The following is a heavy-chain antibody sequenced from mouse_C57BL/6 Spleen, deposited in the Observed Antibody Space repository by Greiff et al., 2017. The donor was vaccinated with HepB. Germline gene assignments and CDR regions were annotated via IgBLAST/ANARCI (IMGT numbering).Heavy chain of an antibody. Sequence: EVKLMESGPGLVKPSQSLSLTCSVSGYSITSGYYWNWIRQFPGNKLEWMGYISYDGSNNYNPSLKNRISITRDTSKNQFFLKLKSVTTEDTATYYCACYDYPRFDYWGQGTTLTVSS. CDR2: ISYDGSN. CDR3: ACYDYPRFDY. D-gene: IGHD2-4*01. V-gene: IGHV3-6*01. CDR1: GYSITSGYY. J-gene: IGHJ2*01.